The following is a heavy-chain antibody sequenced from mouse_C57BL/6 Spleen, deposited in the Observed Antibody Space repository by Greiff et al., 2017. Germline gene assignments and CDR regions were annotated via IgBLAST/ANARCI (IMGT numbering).Heavy chain of an antibody. CDR1: GYTFTSYG. CDR2: IYPRSGNT. Sequence: VKLVESGAELARPGASVKLSCKASGYTFTSYGISWVKQRTGQGLEWIGEIYPRSGNTYYNEKFKGKATLTADKSSSTAYMELRSLTSDDSAVYFCARDVPWFAYWGQGTLVTVSA. V-gene: IGHV1-81*01. CDR3: ARDVPWFAY. J-gene: IGHJ3*01.